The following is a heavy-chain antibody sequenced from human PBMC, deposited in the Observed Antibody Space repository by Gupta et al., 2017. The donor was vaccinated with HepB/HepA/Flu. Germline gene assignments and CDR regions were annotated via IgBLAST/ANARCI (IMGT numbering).Heavy chain of an antibody. CDR3: TTNTSAYAAFDY. CDR1: TFVLKTVA. V-gene: IGHV3-23*01. J-gene: IGHJ4*02. CDR2: ISGRGTNT. D-gene: IGHD6-19*01. Sequence: EVHLLESGGGFILPGGSLSLYCVASTFVLKTVASNGVGQAPGKGLEWVSGISGRGTNTYYADSVKGRFTFSRDDSKNTLFLQMSSLRVEDTATYYCTTNTSAYAAFDYWGQGTVVTVSS.